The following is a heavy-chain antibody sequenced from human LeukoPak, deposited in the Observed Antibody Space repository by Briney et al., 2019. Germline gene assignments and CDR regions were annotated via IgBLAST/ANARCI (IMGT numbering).Heavy chain of an antibody. CDR1: GFTFTSYA. Sequence: GGSLRLSCAASGFTFTSYAMSWVRQAPGKGLEWVSSISGSGGTTYYADSVKGRFTISRDNSKNTLYLQMSSLRAEDTAVYYCARREYSHGYDYWGQGTLVTVSS. CDR2: ISGSGGTT. J-gene: IGHJ4*02. CDR3: ARREYSHGYDY. D-gene: IGHD5-18*01. V-gene: IGHV3-23*01.